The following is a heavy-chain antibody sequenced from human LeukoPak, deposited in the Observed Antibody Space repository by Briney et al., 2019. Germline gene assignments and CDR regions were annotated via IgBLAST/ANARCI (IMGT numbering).Heavy chain of an antibody. D-gene: IGHD2-2*01. V-gene: IGHV3-74*01. CDR3: AKDRSYCSSTSCYRVFEY. CDR2: INSDGSST. CDR1: GFTFSSYW. J-gene: IGHJ4*02. Sequence: PGGSLRLSCAASGFTFSSYWMHWVRQAPGKGRVWVSRINSDGSSTSYADSVKGRFTISRDNAKNTLYLQMNSLRAEDTAVYYCAKDRSYCSSTSCYRVFEYWGQGTLVTVSS.